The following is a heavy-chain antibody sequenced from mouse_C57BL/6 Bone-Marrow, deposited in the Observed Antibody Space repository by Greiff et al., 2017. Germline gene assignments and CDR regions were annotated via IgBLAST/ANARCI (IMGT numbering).Heavy chain of an antibody. CDR3: ARRGNYDYAMDY. V-gene: IGHV5-12*01. CDR1: GFTFSDYY. J-gene: IGHJ4*01. CDR2: ISNGGGST. D-gene: IGHD2-1*01. Sequence: EVMLVESGGGLVQPGGSLKLSCAASGFTFSDYYMYWVRQTPEKRLEWVAYISNGGGSTYYPDTVKGRFTISRDNAKNTLYLQMSRLKSEDTARYYCARRGNYDYAMDYWGQGTSVTVSS.